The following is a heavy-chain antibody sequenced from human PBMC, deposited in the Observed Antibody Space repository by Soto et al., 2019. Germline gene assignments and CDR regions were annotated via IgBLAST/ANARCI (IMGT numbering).Heavy chain of an antibody. J-gene: IGHJ5*02. CDR2: INHSGST. D-gene: IGHD6-6*01. Sequence: KASETLSLTCAVYGGSFSGYYWSWIRQPPGKGLEWIGEINHSGSTNYNPSLKSRVTISVDTSKNQFSLKLSSVTAADTAVYYCARGLVIIAARRGWFDPWGQGTLVTVSS. CDR3: ARGLVIIAARRGWFDP. V-gene: IGHV4-34*01. CDR1: GGSFSGYY.